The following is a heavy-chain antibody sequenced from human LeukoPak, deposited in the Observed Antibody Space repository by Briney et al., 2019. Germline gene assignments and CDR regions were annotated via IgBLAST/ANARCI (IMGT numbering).Heavy chain of an antibody. D-gene: IGHD2-8*01. CDR3: ARDLSSVYATNWFDP. Sequence: GGSLRLSCAASGFTFSSYSMNWVRQAPGKGLEWVSSIISSSSYIYYADSVKGRFTISRDNAKNSLYLQMNSLRAEDTAVYYCARDLSSVYATNWFDPWGQGTRVTVSS. CDR1: GFTFSSYS. V-gene: IGHV3-21*01. J-gene: IGHJ5*02. CDR2: IISSSSYI.